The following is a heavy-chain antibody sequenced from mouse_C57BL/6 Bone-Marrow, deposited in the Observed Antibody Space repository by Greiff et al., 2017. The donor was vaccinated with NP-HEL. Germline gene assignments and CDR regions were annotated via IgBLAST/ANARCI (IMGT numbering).Heavy chain of an antibody. J-gene: IGHJ3*01. CDR1: GFTFSSYA. CDR3: TSDGSNSAWFAY. Sequence: EVKLMESGEGLVKPGGSLKLSCAVSGFTFSSYAMSWVRQTPEKRLEWVAYISSGGDYIYYADTVKGRFTISRDNARNTLYLQMSSLKSEDTAMYYCTSDGSNSAWFAYWGQGTLVTVSA. CDR2: ISSGGDYI. D-gene: IGHD2-5*01. V-gene: IGHV5-9-1*02.